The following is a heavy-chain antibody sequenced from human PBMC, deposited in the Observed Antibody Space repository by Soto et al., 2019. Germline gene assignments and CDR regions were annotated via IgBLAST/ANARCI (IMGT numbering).Heavy chain of an antibody. CDR1: GGAIGSYY. Sequence: TAETLSLTCTVSGGAIGSYYWSWIRQPPGKGLEWIGHIYYTGSTNYNPSLKGRVTMSIDTSENQFSLKLRSGTAADTAVYYCARHYFDSSGYYFALGLHVWGPGNTVT. D-gene: IGHD3-22*01. J-gene: IGHJ6*02. V-gene: IGHV4-59*08. CDR3: ARHYFDSSGYYFALGLHV. CDR2: IYYTGST.